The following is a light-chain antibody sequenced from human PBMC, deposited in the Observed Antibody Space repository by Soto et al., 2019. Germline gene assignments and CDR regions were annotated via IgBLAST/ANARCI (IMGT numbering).Light chain of an antibody. CDR2: EVS. CDR3: ISYISSSTSYV. V-gene: IGLV2-14*01. Sequence: QSALTQPASVSGSPGQSITISCTGTSSDVGGSNYVAWYQQHPGKAPKLIIYEVSNRPSGVSNRFSGSKSGNTASLTISGLQAEDEADYYCISYISSSTSYVFGTGTKVTVL. CDR1: SSDVGGSNY. J-gene: IGLJ1*01.